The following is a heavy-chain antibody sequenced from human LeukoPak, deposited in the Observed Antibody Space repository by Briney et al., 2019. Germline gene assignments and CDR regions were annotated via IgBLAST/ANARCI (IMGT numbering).Heavy chain of an antibody. Sequence: GASVKVSCKASGYTFIDCYMHWVRQAPGQGLEWIGWISPNSGGTKYVQKFQGRVTMTRDTSITTVYMELSGLSFDDTAVYYCARGGGRYSVDYWGQGTLVIVSS. CDR3: ARGGGRYSVDY. D-gene: IGHD1-26*01. CDR2: ISPNSGGT. CDR1: GYTFIDCY. J-gene: IGHJ4*02. V-gene: IGHV1-2*02.